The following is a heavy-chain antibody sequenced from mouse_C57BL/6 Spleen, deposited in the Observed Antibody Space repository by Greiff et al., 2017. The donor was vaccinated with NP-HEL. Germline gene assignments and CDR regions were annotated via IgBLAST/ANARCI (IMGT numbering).Heavy chain of an antibody. CDR3: VRHSNCYGSSYGGYFDV. CDR1: GFSFNPYA. Sequence: DVMLVESGGGLVQPKGSLKLSCAASGFSFNPYAMNWVRQAPGKGLEWVARIRSKSNNYATYYADSVKDRFTISRDDSESMLYLQMNNMKTEETAMYYCVRHSNCYGSSYGGYFDVWGTGTTVTVSS. J-gene: IGHJ1*03. CDR2: IRSKSNNYAT. V-gene: IGHV10-1*01. D-gene: IGHD1-1*01.